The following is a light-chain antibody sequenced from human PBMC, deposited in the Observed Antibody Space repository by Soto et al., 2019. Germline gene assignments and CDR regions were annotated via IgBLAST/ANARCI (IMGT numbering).Light chain of an antibody. V-gene: IGLV2-14*01. Sequence: QSALTQPASVSGSPGQSITISCTGTSSDVGGYDYVSWYQQHPGKAPKLMICDVSNRPSGVSNRFSASKSGNTASLTISGLQAEDEAHYYCSSYTSSTTVVFGGGTKLTVL. J-gene: IGLJ2*01. CDR2: DVS. CDR3: SSYTSSTTVV. CDR1: SSDVGGYDY.